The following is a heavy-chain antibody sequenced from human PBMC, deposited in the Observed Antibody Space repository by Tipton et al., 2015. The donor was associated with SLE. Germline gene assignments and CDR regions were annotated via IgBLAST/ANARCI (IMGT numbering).Heavy chain of an antibody. J-gene: IGHJ3*01. Sequence: SLRLSCAGSGFTFSNYWMSWVRQAPGKGLEWVADIKQDGSEKLYVDSVKDRFLISRDSALHSLYLQMNRLRVDDTARYFCVRRWDAFDVWGQGTTVTVSS. CDR2: IKQDGSEK. CDR3: VRRWDAFDV. V-gene: IGHV3-7*01. CDR1: GFTFSNYW.